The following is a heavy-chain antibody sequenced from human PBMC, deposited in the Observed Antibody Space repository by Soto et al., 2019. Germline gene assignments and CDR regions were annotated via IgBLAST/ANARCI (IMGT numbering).Heavy chain of an antibody. J-gene: IGHJ3*02. CDR3: ARDRGYYDSSAYLNGFDI. Sequence: SETLSLTCTVSGFSVSSFVYDWGCIRQPPGKGLDLIGYIYDSCSTNYNSSLKSRVTISVDTSKNQFSLKLTSVTAADTAVYYCARDRGYYDSSAYLNGFDIWGQGTMVTVSS. CDR1: GFSVSSFVYD. CDR2: IYDSCST. D-gene: IGHD3-22*01. V-gene: IGHV4-61*08.